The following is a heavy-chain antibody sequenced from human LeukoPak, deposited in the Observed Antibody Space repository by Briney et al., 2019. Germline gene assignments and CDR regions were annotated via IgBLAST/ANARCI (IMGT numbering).Heavy chain of an antibody. V-gene: IGHV4-31*03. Sequence: PSETLSLTCTVSGGSINSGGYFWTWIRQHPVKGLECIGYIYYTGSTYYSPSLTSRVSLSIDTSNNQFSLKLSSVTAADTAMYYCARKVDQYYYYMDVWGKGTAVTVSS. D-gene: IGHD2-2*01. CDR3: ARKVDQYYYYMDV. CDR2: IYYTGST. J-gene: IGHJ6*03. CDR1: GGSINSGGYF.